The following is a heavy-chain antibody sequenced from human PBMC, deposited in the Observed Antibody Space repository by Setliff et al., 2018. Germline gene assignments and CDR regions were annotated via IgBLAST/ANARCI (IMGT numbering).Heavy chain of an antibody. J-gene: IGHJ6*02. CDR3: ARSMIQRNYYCGLDV. CDR2: IFHSGST. V-gene: IGHV4-38-2*01. Sequence: SETLSLTCGVSGYSISSGHFWGWIRQPPGKGLEWLGNIFHSGSTNYNPSLKSRVTMSIDTSKNQLSLKLSSVTAADTAVYYCARSMIQRNYYCGLDVWGQGTTVTVSS. D-gene: IGHD3-16*01. CDR1: GYSISSGHF.